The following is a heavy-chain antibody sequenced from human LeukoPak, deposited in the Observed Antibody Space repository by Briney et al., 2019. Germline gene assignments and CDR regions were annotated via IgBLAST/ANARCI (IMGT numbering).Heavy chain of an antibody. D-gene: IGHD6-13*01. J-gene: IGHJ4*02. V-gene: IGHV3-48*03. CDR2: ISSSGTTI. CDR3: ARGAAGFDY. CDR1: GFTFSSYE. Sequence: PGGSLRLSCAASGFTFSSYEMNWVRQAPGKGLEWLSYISSSGTTIKYADSVKGRFTISRDNAKNSLYLQVNSLEAGDTAVYYCARGAAGFDYWGQGTLVSVSS.